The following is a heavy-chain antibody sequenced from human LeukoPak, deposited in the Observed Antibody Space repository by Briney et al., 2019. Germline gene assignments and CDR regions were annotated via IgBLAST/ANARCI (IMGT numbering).Heavy chain of an antibody. CDR1: GGSFSGYY. CDR3: ARGLGSSSWIPFVDY. V-gene: IGHV4-34*01. Sequence: SETLSLTCAVYGGSFSGYYWSWIRQPPGEGLEWIGEINHSGSTNYNPSLKSRVTISVDTSKNQFFLKLSSVTAADTAVYYCARGLGSSSWIPFVDYWGQGTLVTVSS. CDR2: INHSGST. J-gene: IGHJ4*02. D-gene: IGHD6-13*01.